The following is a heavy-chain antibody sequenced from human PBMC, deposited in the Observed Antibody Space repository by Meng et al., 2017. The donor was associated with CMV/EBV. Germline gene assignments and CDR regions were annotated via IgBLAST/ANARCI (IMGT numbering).Heavy chain of an antibody. V-gene: IGHV3-30-3*01. CDR2: ISYDGSNK. D-gene: IGHD4-11*01. CDR1: GFTFSSYA. CDR3: ARIHSNYGPYGMDV. J-gene: IGHJ6*02. Sequence: GESLKISCAASGFTFSSYAMHWVRQAPGKGLEWVAVISYDGSNKYYADSVKGRFTISRDNSKNTLYLQMNSLRAEDTAVYYCARIHSNYGPYGMDVWGQGTTVTVSS.